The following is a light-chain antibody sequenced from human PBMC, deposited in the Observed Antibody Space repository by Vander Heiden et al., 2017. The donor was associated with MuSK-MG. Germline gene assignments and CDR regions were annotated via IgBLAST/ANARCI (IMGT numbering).Light chain of an antibody. J-gene: IGLJ2*01. Sequence: QSALTQPASVSGSPGQSITISCTGTSSDVGGYNYVSWYQQYSGKAPKLMIDDVSNRPSGISNRFSGSKSGNTASLTISGLQAEDEADYYCSSWTSSSTVVFGGGTKLTVL. V-gene: IGLV2-14*03. CDR3: SSWTSSSTVV. CDR1: SSDVGGYNY. CDR2: DVS.